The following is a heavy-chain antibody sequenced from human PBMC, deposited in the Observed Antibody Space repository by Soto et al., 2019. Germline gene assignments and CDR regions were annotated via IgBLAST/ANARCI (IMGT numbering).Heavy chain of an antibody. CDR1: GFSFSSYW. V-gene: IGHV3-7*03. Sequence: GGSLRLSCVASGFSFSSYWMSWVRQAPGKGLEWVANINTDGSQKYYVDSVRGRFAISRDNAKNSLYLQMNSLRAEDSAVYYCATSLVRGTISDGNWFDPWGQGTLVTVSS. D-gene: IGHD3-10*01. CDR3: ATSLVRGTISDGNWFDP. J-gene: IGHJ5*02. CDR2: INTDGSQK.